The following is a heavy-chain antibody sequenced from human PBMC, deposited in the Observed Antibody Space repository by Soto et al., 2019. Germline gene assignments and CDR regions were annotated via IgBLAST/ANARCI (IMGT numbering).Heavy chain of an antibody. CDR3: AMGKFPVRGRGYYYGMDV. CDR1: GGTFSSYA. D-gene: IGHD3-10*01. Sequence: GASVKVSCKASGGTFSSYAISWVRQAPGQGLEWMGGIIPIFGTANYAQKFQGRVTITADESTSTAYMELSSLRSEDTAVYYCAMGKFPVRGRGYYYGMDVWGQGTTVTVSS. J-gene: IGHJ6*02. V-gene: IGHV1-69*13. CDR2: IIPIFGTA.